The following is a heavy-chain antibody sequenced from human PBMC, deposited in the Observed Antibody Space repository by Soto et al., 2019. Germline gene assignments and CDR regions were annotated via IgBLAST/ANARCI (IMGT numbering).Heavy chain of an antibody. V-gene: IGHV4-59*08. Sequence: QVQLQESGPGLVKPSETLSLTCTVSGGSISNYYWTWIRQPPGKGLEWIGYIYYSGSTYYNPSPKGRVTISVDTYKNHFSLKLSSVTAADTAVYYCARLVVRGIIFGAFDIWGQGTMVTVSS. D-gene: IGHD3-10*01. CDR1: GGSISNYY. J-gene: IGHJ3*02. CDR2: IYYSGST. CDR3: ARLVVRGIIFGAFDI.